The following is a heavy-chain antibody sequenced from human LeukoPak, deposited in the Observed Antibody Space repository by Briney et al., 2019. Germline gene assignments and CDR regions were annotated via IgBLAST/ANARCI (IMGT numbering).Heavy chain of an antibody. CDR1: GYTFTSYD. D-gene: IGHD3-3*01. J-gene: IGHJ6*03. CDR2: MNPNSGNT. V-gene: IGHV1-8*01. CDR3: ARGGYYDFWSGYYPYYYYYYMDV. Sequence: GASVKVSCKASGYTFTSYDINWVRQATGQGLEWMGWMNPNSGNTGYAQKFQGRATMTRNTSISTAYMELSSLRSEDTAVYYCARGGYYDFWSGYYPYYYYYYMDVWGKGTTVTVSS.